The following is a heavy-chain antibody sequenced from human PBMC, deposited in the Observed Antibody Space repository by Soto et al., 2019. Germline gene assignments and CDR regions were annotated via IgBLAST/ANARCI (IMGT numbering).Heavy chain of an antibody. V-gene: IGHV1-46*01. CDR1: GYTFTRYN. J-gene: IGHJ3*02. D-gene: IGHD3-10*01. CDR2: IDTRGGSA. CDR3: ARDLPRDLVRGSFDI. Sequence: AQLVQSGAEVKKPGASANISCKASGYTFTRYNIHWVRQAAGQGLEWMGIIDTRGGSADYTQRFQGRVTITRDTSTGTVYMELSSLGSEDTALYYCARDLPRDLVRGSFDIWGQGTMVTVSS.